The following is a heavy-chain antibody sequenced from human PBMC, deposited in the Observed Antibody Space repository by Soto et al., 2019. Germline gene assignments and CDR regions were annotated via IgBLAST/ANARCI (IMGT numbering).Heavy chain of an antibody. V-gene: IGHV3-53*04. CDR2: LHSGGDT. J-gene: IGHJ6*02. CDR3: ARDGPYYYASRMDV. CDR1: GIPVSSNY. Sequence: EVPLVESGGGLVQPGGSLRLSCVASGIPVSSNYMTWVRQAPGKGLEWVSVLHSGGDTYYANSVKGRFTISRHDSKNTLFLQMNSLTVEDTAVYYCARDGPYYYASRMDVWGQGTTVTVSS. D-gene: IGHD3-10*01.